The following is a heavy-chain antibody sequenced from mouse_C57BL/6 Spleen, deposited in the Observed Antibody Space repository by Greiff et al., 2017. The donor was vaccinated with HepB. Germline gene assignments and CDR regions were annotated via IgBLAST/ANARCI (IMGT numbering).Heavy chain of an antibody. CDR2: INPNNGGT. CDR3: AREGNSSFDY. CDR1: GYTFTDYY. Sequence: EVQLQQSGPELVKPGASVKISCKASGYTFTDYYMNWVKQSHGKSLEWIGDINPNNGGTSYNQKFKGKATLTVAKSSSTAYMELRSLTSEDSAVYYCAREGNSSFDYWGQGTTLTVSS. V-gene: IGHV1-26*01. J-gene: IGHJ2*01.